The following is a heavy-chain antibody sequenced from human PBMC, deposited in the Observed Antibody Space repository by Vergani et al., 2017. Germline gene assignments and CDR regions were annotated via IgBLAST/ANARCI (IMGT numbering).Heavy chain of an antibody. Sequence: EVQLVESGGGLVQPGGSLRLSCAASGFTFSSYSMNWVRQAPGKGLEWVSYISSSSSTIYYADSVKGRFTISRDNAKNSLYLQMNSLRAEDTAVYYCARLAAAGIGWFDPWGQGTLVTVSS. CDR1: GFTFSSYS. D-gene: IGHD6-13*01. CDR2: ISSSSSTI. V-gene: IGHV3-48*01. CDR3: ARLAAAGIGWFDP. J-gene: IGHJ5*02.